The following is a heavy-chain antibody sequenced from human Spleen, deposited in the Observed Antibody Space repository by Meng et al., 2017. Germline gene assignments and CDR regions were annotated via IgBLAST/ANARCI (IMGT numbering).Heavy chain of an antibody. J-gene: IGHJ3*02. CDR1: GYSFTSYW. D-gene: IGHD6-19*01. CDR3: ARRGTVAAGTFDI. V-gene: IGHV5-51*01. Sequence: GESLKISCKTSGYSFTSYWIGWVRQMPGKGLEWMGVIYPGDSYSRYSPSFQGQVTFSVDKSFTTAYLQWSSLKASDTAMYYCARRGTVAAGTFDIWGQGTMVNVAS. CDR2: IYPGDSYS.